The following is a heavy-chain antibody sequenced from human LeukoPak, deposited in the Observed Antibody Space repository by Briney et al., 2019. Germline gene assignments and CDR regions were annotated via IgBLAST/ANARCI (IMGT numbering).Heavy chain of an antibody. CDR1: GGSISSSSYY. CDR3: ARLDYADSKFAY. V-gene: IGHV4-39*01. CDR2: IYYSGST. Sequence: PSETLSLTCSVSGGSISSSSYYWGWIRQPAGKGLEWIGTIYYSGSTYSNPSLKSRLTISVETSKNQFSLHLSSVTAADTAVYYCARLDYADSKFAYWGQGTLVTVSS. D-gene: IGHD4-17*01. J-gene: IGHJ4*02.